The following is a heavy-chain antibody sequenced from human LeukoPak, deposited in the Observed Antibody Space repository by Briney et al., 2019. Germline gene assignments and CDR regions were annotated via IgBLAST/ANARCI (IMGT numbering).Heavy chain of an antibody. Sequence: PGRSLRLSCAASGFTFCSYAMHWVRQAPGKGLEWVAVISYDGSNKYYADSVKGRFTISRDNSKNTLYLQMNSLRAEDTAVYYCARDECSGGSCYLVRGMDVWGQGTTVTVSS. CDR1: GFTFCSYA. CDR3: ARDECSGGSCYLVRGMDV. V-gene: IGHV3-30-3*01. J-gene: IGHJ6*02. CDR2: ISYDGSNK. D-gene: IGHD2-15*01.